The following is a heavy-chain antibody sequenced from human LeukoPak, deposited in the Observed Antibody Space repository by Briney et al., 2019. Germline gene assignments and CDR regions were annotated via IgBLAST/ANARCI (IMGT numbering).Heavy chain of an antibody. Sequence: TSETLSLTCTVSGGSISSYYWSWIRQPPGKGLEWIGYIYYSGSTNYNPSLKSRVTISVDTSKNQFSLKLSSVTAADTAVYYCARVRGYGGNSDLSWYFDYWGQGTLVTVSS. CDR3: ARVRGYGGNSDLSWYFDY. D-gene: IGHD4-23*01. J-gene: IGHJ4*02. CDR1: GGSISSYY. CDR2: IYYSGST. V-gene: IGHV4-59*01.